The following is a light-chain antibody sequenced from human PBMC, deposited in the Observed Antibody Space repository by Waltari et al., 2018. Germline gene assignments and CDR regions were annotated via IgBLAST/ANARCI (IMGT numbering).Light chain of an antibody. Sequence: QSALTQPASVSGSPGQSITISCTGSSTDLGSSTLVSWYQHHPDKPPKLIIYAATERPTWIPHRFFGSKACNTASPTISTRQAEDEADYYCFSYADGRSLVFGGGTKLTVL. CDR3: FSYADGRSLV. J-gene: IGLJ2*01. V-gene: IGLV2-23*01. CDR1: STDLGSSTL. CDR2: AAT.